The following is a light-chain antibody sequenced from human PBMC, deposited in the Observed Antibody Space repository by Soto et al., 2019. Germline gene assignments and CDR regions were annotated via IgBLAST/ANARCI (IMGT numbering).Light chain of an antibody. CDR2: EVS. CDR3: SSYAGSSTFV. V-gene: IGLV2-14*01. Sequence: QSALTQPASVSGSPGQSITISCTGTSSDVGGYNYVSWYQHHPGKAPKLMIYEVSNRPSGLSNRFSGSKSGNTASLTISGLQAEDEADYYCSSYAGSSTFVFGTGTKLTVL. CDR1: SSDVGGYNY. J-gene: IGLJ1*01.